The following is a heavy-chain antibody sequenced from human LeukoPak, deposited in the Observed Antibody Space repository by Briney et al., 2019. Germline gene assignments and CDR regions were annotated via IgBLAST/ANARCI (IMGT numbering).Heavy chain of an antibody. V-gene: IGHV3-7*01. J-gene: IGHJ6*03. D-gene: IGHD5-24*01. CDR3: ASSRFSYYYYMDV. CDR1: GFTFSSYW. CDR2: IKQDGSEK. Sequence: PGGSLRLSCAASGFTFSSYWMSWVRQAPGKVLEWVANIKQDGSEKYYVDSVKGRFTISRDNAKNSLYLQMNSLRAEDTAVYYCASSRFSYYYYMDVWGKGTTVTVSS.